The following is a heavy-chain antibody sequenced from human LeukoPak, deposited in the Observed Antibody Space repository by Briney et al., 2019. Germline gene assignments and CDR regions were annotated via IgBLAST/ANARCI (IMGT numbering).Heavy chain of an antibody. Sequence: GGSLRLSCAASGFTFSTYWMHWVRQVPGKGLVWVSRINGDGSTTNYADSVKGRFTISRDNAKNTLYLQMNSLRAEDTAVYYCRYYDSSGSQTDYWGQGTLVTVSS. D-gene: IGHD3-22*01. J-gene: IGHJ4*02. CDR1: GFTFSTYW. V-gene: IGHV3-74*01. CDR3: RYYDSSGSQTDY. CDR2: INGDGSTT.